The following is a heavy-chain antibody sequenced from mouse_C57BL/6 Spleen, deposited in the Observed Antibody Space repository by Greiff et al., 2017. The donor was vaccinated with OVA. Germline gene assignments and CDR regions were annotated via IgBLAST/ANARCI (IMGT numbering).Heavy chain of an antibody. V-gene: IGHV5-17*01. CDR2: ISSGSSTI. J-gene: IGHJ3*01. CDR1: GFTFSDYG. CDR3: APQGYYGGFAY. Sequence: EVMLVESGGGLVKPGGSLKLSCAASGFTFSDYGMHWVRQAPEKGLEWVAYISSGSSTIYYADTVKGRFTISRDNAKNTLFLQMTSLRSEDTAMYYCAPQGYYGGFAYWGQGTLVTVSA. D-gene: IGHD1-1*01.